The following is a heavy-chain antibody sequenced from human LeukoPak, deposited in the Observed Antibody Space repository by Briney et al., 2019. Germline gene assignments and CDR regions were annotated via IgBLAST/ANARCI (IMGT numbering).Heavy chain of an antibody. J-gene: IGHJ4*02. CDR3: ARGNYDILTGYYPFDY. V-gene: IGHV3-20*01. CDR1: GFTFDDYG. D-gene: IGHD3-9*01. CDR2: INWNGGST. Sequence: GGSLRLSCAASGFTFDDYGMSWVRQAPGKGLEWVSGINWNGGSTGYADSVKGRFTISRDNAKNSLYLQMNSLRAEDTALYHCARGNYDILTGYYPFDYWGQETLVTVSS.